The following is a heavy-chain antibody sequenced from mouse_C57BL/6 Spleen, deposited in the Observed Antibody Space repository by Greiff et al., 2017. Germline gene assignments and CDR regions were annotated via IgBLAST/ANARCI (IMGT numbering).Heavy chain of an antibody. D-gene: IGHD2-4*01. CDR3: VRDPLYYDYGYAMDC. CDR1: VFPFNTSA. Sequence: EVMLVESGGGLVQPKGSLKLSCAASVFPFNTSAMHWFRQAPGKGLEWVARIRSKSSNYATYYADSVKDRFTISRDVSQSMRYMQMNNLKTEDTDMYYCVRDPLYYDYGYAMDCWGQGASVTVSS. V-gene: IGHV10-3*02. J-gene: IGHJ4*01. CDR2: IRSKSSNYAT.